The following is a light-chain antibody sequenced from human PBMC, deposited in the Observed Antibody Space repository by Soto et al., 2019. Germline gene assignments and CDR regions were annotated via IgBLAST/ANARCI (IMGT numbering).Light chain of an antibody. CDR2: DAS. CDR3: QHRCNWWT. V-gene: IGKV3-11*01. J-gene: IGKJ1*01. CDR1: QSFSSF. Sequence: EIVLTQSPAALSLSPGERATLSCRASQSFSSFFAWYQQKPGQAPRLLIYDASIRATGIPARFSGSGSGTDFTLTISSLEPEDFAVYYCQHRCNWWTFGPGTKVEIK.